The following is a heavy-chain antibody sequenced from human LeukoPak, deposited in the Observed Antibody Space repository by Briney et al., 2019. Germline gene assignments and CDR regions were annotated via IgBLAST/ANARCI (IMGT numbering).Heavy chain of an antibody. CDR2: IKQDGSER. CDR3: ARDKVSGATHFDY. V-gene: IGHV3-7*01. CDR1: GFTFSSYW. D-gene: IGHD1-26*01. Sequence: PGGSLSLSCAASGFTFSSYWMSWARQAPGKGLEWVANIKQDGSERYYVDSVKGRFTISRDNTKNSLYLQMSSLRAEDTAVYYCARDKVSGATHFDYWGQGTLVTVSS. J-gene: IGHJ4*02.